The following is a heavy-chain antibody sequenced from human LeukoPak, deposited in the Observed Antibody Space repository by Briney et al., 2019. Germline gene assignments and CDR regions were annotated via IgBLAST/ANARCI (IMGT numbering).Heavy chain of an antibody. CDR1: GYTFTSCD. D-gene: IGHD6-19*01. CDR2: MNPNSGNT. J-gene: IGHJ4*02. Sequence: GASVKVSCKASGYTFTSCDINWVQQATGQGLEWMGWMNPNSGNTGYGQSFQGRITMTRDISIGTAYMELSNLTPEDTAIYYCTRGSSGRRDNWGQGTLVTVSA. V-gene: IGHV1-8*01. CDR3: TRGSSGRRDN.